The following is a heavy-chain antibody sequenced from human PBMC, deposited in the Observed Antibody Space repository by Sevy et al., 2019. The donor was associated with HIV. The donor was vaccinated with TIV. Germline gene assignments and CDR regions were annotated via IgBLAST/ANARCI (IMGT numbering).Heavy chain of an antibody. CDR3: ARDRGLPDAFDI. D-gene: IGHD4-17*01. V-gene: IGHV3-74*01. J-gene: IGHJ3*02. CDR2: INGDGRNT. Sequence: GGSLRPSCAASGFTFSPYWMHWVRQGPGKGLVWVSHINGDGRNTIYADSVKGRFTISRDNAKNTLYLQMNSLRADVTAVYYCARDRGLPDAFDIRGQGTLVTVSS. CDR1: GFTFSPYW.